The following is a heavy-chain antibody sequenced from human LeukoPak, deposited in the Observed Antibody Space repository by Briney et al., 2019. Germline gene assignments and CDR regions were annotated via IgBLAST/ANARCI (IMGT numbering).Heavy chain of an antibody. CDR1: GGSISSSSYY. Sequence: PSETLSLTCTVSGGSISSSSYYWGWIRQPPGKGLEWIGSIYYSGSTYYNPSLKSRVTISVDTSKNQFSLKLSSVTAADTAVYYCASLAWSLDAFDIWGQGTMVTVSS. V-gene: IGHV4-39*07. D-gene: IGHD5-12*01. CDR3: ASLAWSLDAFDI. J-gene: IGHJ3*02. CDR2: IYYSGST.